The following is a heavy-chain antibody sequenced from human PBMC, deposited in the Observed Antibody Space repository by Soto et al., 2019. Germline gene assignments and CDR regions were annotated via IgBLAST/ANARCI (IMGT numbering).Heavy chain of an antibody. J-gene: IGHJ6*03. CDR3: ARGLILWFGELARRGGYYYYMDV. Sequence: QVQLQQWGAGLLKPSEPLSLPCAVYGGSFRGYQWSWIRQTPGKGLEWIGDINDSGNINYNPSLKSRVTIFLDTPKKQISLKLSSVTAADTAVYYCARGLILWFGELARRGGYYYYMDVWGKGTTVIVSS. V-gene: IGHV4-34*01. CDR2: INDSGNI. D-gene: IGHD3-10*01. CDR1: GGSFRGYQ.